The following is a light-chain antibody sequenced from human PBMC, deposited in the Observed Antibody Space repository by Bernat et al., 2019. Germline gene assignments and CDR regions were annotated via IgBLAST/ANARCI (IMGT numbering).Light chain of an antibody. V-gene: IGLV3-21*03. Sequence: SYVQTQPPSVSVAPGMTARITCEGNNIGGKSVHWYQQKPGQAPIVVVHDDSVRPSGIPERFSGSNSENTATLTISSVEAGDEADYYCQAWDSESHHVLFGGGTKLTVL. CDR2: DDS. CDR3: QAWDSESHHVL. J-gene: IGLJ2*01. CDR1: NIGGKS.